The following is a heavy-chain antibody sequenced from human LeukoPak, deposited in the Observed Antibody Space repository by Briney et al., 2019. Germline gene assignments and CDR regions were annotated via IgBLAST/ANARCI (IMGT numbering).Heavy chain of an antibody. Sequence: GGSLRLSCAASGFTFSSYGMHWVRQAPGKGLEWVAVISYDGSNKYYADSVKGRFTISRDNSKNTLYLQVNSLRAEDTAVYYSAKEAEYDFWSGYAPRHAFDIWGQGTMVTVSS. D-gene: IGHD3-3*01. CDR3: AKEAEYDFWSGYAPRHAFDI. V-gene: IGHV3-30*18. J-gene: IGHJ3*02. CDR2: ISYDGSNK. CDR1: GFTFSSYG.